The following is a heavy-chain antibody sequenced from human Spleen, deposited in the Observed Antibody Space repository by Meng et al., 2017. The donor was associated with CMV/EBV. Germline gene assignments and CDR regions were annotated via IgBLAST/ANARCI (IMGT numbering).Heavy chain of an antibody. V-gene: IGHV1-2*02. CDR2: INPKSGGT. CDR3: ARGHAITIFGVAHYGMDV. J-gene: IGHJ6*02. Sequence: ASVKVSCKASGYTFIGYDLHWVRQAPGQGLEWMGWINPKSGGTNYAQKFQGRVTMTRDTSISTAYMELSRLRSDDTAVYYCARGHAITIFGVAHYGMDVWGQGTTVTVSS. D-gene: IGHD3-3*01. CDR1: GYTFIGYD.